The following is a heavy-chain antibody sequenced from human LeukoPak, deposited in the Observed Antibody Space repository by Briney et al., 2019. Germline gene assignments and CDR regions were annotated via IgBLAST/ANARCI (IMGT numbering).Heavy chain of an antibody. CDR1: GGTFSSYA. CDR2: IIPIFGTA. V-gene: IGHV1-69*05. D-gene: IGHD3-3*01. J-gene: IGHJ4*02. CDR3: ARAPIYDFWSGYSLYFDY. Sequence: SVKVSCKASGGTFSSYAISWVRQAPGQGLEWMGGIIPIFGTANYAQKFQGRVTITMDESTSTAYMELSSLRSEDTAVYYCARAPIYDFWSGYSLYFDYWGQGTLVTVSS.